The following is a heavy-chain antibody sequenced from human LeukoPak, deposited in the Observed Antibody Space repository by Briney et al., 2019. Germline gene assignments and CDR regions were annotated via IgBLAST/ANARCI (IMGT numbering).Heavy chain of an antibody. J-gene: IGHJ5*02. V-gene: IGHV3-48*03. CDR2: ISSSGSTI. Sequence: PGGSLRLSCAASGFTFSSYEMNWVRQAPGKGLEWVSYISSSGSTIYYADSVKGRFTISRDNAKNSLYLQMNSLRAEDTAVYYCARDLRCSSTSCGPWGQGTLVTVSS. D-gene: IGHD2-2*01. CDR3: ARDLRCSSTSCGP. CDR1: GFTFSSYE.